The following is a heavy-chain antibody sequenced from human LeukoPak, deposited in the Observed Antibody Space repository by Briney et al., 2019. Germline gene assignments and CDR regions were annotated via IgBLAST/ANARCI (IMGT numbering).Heavy chain of an antibody. J-gene: IGHJ4*02. Sequence: SETLSLTCAVSGGSISSSNLWSWIRQPPGKGLEWIGYIYYSGSTNYNPSLKSRVTISVDTSKNQFSLKLSSVTAADTAVYYRARDVAAPQSLWGQGTLVTVSS. CDR1: GGSISSSNL. V-gene: IGHV4-61*01. D-gene: IGHD6-13*01. CDR2: IYYSGST. CDR3: ARDVAAPQSL.